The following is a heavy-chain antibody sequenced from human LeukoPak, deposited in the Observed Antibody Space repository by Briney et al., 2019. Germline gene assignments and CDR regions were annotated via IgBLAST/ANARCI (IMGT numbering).Heavy chain of an antibody. Sequence: PSETLSLTCTVSGGSISSYYWSWIRQPPGKGLEWIGYIYYSGSTNYNPSLKSRVTISVDTSKNQFSLKLSSVTAADTAVYYCAAHRGYNWNYFDYWGQGTPVTVSS. V-gene: IGHV4-59*01. CDR3: AAHRGYNWNYFDY. J-gene: IGHJ4*02. D-gene: IGHD1-20*01. CDR1: GGSISSYY. CDR2: IYYSGST.